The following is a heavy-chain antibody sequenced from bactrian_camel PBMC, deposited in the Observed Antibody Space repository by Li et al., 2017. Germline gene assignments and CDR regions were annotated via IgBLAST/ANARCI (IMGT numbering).Heavy chain of an antibody. CDR2: IYPSRGTT. D-gene: IGHD3*01. CDR1: GYIRARNC. J-gene: IGHJ4*01. V-gene: IGHV3-2*01. Sequence: QVQLVESGGGSVQAGGSLRLSCAASGYIRARNCMLWFRRAPGGKRVGVASIYPSRGTTFYDDSVKGRFTISQDNAQNTLYLQMDSLKIEDTAVYYCALGSSRQATMTARGKGTQVTVSS.